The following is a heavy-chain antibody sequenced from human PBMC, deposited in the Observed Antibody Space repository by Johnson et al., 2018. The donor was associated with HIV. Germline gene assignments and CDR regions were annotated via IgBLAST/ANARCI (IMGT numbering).Heavy chain of an antibody. CDR3: ARDTSDYYLWALEI. Sequence: VQLVESGGGMVQPGGSLRLSCAASGLTVSTNYMSWVRQAPGRGLEWVSVVYSDGNTYYADSVKDRFTISRDNSKNTPYLDMNNLRIEDTAVYYWARDTSDYYLWALEIWGQGTKVTVSS. CDR2: VYSDGNT. CDR1: GLTVSTNY. V-gene: IGHV3-66*01. J-gene: IGHJ3*02. D-gene: IGHD3-22*01.